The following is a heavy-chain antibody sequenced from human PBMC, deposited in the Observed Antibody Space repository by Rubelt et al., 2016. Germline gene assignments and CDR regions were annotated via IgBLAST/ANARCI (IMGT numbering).Heavy chain of an antibody. V-gene: IGHV3-23*04. CDR3: AKFRLYSDDKWSDP. CDR1: GFAFSYYA. J-gene: IGHJ5*02. D-gene: IGHD2-2*02. CDR2: ITGNAAAI. Sequence: VQLVESGGGVVQPGGSLSLSCVASGFAFSYYAMTWVRPAPGKGLECVSVITGNAAAISYADSVKGQFTIYRANPKNTLYLAMNSLGAEDKAVYCCAKFRLYSDDKWSDPWGQGTLVTVSP.